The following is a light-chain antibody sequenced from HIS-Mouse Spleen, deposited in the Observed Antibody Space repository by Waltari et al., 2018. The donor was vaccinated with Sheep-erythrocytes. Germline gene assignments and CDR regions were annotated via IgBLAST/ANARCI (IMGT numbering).Light chain of an antibody. CDR2: EDS. CDR1: ALPKKY. Sequence: SYELTQPPSVSVSPGQTARITCSGDALPKKYAYWYQQKSGQAPVLVLYEDSKRPSGIPERFSGSTSGTMATLTISGDQVEDEADYYCYSTDSSGNHWVFGGGTKLTVL. CDR3: YSTDSSGNHWV. V-gene: IGLV3-10*01. J-gene: IGLJ3*02.